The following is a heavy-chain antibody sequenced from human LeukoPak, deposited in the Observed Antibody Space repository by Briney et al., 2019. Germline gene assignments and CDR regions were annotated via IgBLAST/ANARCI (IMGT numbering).Heavy chain of an antibody. CDR1: GFTFSSYA. J-gene: IGHJ4*02. CDR2: ITDSGDYT. V-gene: IGHV3-23*01. D-gene: IGHD1-26*01. Sequence: GGSLRLSCVASGFTFSSYAMSWVRRAPGKGLEWVSAITDSGDYTNYADSVKGRFTISRDNSQNTLYLQMNSLRAEDTALYYCARRSGSSYGHFDYWGQGTLVTVSS. CDR3: ARRSGSSYGHFDY.